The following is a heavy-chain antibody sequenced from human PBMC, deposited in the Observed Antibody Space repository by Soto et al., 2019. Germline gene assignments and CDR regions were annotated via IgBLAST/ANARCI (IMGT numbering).Heavy chain of an antibody. CDR2: ISAYNGNT. CDR1: GYTLTSYG. J-gene: IGHJ3*02. Sequence: ASVKVSCKASGYTLTSYGISWVRQAPGQGLEWMGWISAYNGNTNYAQKFQGRVTMTTDASARTAYMELSSLRSEDTAVSYCARDQCYGGTCFDDSFDIGGQGTMLTVSS. D-gene: IGHD2-15*01. V-gene: IGHV1-18*01. CDR3: ARDQCYGGTCFDDSFDI.